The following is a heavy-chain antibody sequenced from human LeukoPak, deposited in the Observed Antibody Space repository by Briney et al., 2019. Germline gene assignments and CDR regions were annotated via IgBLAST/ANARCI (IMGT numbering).Heavy chain of an antibody. CDR3: AKDHYWSIDY. CDR2: IKGDGIST. D-gene: IGHD3-3*01. CDR1: GFDFGSNW. J-gene: IGHJ4*02. V-gene: IGHV3-74*01. Sequence: GGSLRLSCAASGFDFGSNWMHWVRHAPGQGLVWVSRIKGDGISTNYADSVKGRFTISRDIAKNTLYLQMNSPRAEDTGVYYCAKDHYWSIDYWGRGTLVTASS.